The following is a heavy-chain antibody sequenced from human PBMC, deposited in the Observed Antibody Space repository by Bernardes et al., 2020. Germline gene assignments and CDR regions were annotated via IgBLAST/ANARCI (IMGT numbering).Heavy chain of an antibody. Sequence: GASLKSSSKGSGFTFTHYWIGWVRPIPGRGLEWMGIILPHNSDVRYSPSFQGQVTISADKSISTAYLQWSSLRASDSAMYFCVRHAFEGVIAAGGDFWGQGTLVTVSS. V-gene: IGHV5-51*01. CDR3: VRHAFEGVIAAGGDF. CDR2: ILPHNSDV. J-gene: IGHJ4*02. CDR1: GFTFTHYW. D-gene: IGHD6-25*01.